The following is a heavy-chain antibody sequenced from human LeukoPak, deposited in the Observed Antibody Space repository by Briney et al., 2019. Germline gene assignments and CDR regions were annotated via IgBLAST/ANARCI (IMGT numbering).Heavy chain of an antibody. CDR1: GFTFSSYA. J-gene: IGHJ3*02. V-gene: IGHV3-30*18. CDR2: ISYDGSNK. D-gene: IGHD3-22*01. Sequence: GGSLRLSCAASGFTFSSYAMSWVRQAPGKGLEWVAVISYDGSNKYYADSVKGRFTISRDNSKNTLYLQMNSLRAEDTAVYYCAKDLSRYYYDSSGYKGAFDIWGQGTMVTVSS. CDR3: AKDLSRYYYDSSGYKGAFDI.